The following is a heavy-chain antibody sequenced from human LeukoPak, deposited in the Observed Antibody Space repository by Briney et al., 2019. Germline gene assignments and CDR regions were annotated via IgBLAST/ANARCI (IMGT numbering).Heavy chain of an antibody. CDR1: GYTFTDSY. V-gene: IGHV1-2*02. CDR3: ARDGDTYGYYYYGLDV. D-gene: IGHD5-18*01. CDR2: INPNSGGT. J-gene: IGHJ6*02. Sequence: ASVKVSCKASGYTFTDSYVHWVRQAPGQGLEWMGWINPNSGGTNYAQKFQGRVTMTRDTSISTAYMELSSLRSDDTAVYYCARDGDTYGYYYYGLDVWGQGTTVTVSS.